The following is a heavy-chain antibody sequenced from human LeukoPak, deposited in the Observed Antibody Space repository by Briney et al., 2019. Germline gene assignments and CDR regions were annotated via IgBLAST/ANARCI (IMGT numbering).Heavy chain of an antibody. Sequence: ASETLSLTCTVADGSIGSYCWSWIRQPPGKGLEWIGCIYYSGSTNYNPSLKSRVTISVDTSKNQSSLKLSSVTAADTAVYYCAGDALRSNSSPPDYWGQGTLVTVSS. CDR1: DGSIGSYC. D-gene: IGHD6-13*01. J-gene: IGHJ4*02. CDR2: IYYSGST. V-gene: IGHV4-59*01. CDR3: AGDALRSNSSPPDY.